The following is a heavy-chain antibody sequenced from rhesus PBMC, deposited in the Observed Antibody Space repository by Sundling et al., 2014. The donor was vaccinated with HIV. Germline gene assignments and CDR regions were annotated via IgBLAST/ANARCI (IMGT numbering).Heavy chain of an antibody. V-gene: IGHV4-147*01. Sequence: QVQLQESGPGLVKPSETLSLTCTVSGGSIRGPYYWTWIRQPPGQGLEWIGRIDANTGSTRYSPSLKSRVTISTDTSRNQLSLKLNSVTAADTAVYYCARDPMGYYNIWTGYKDGFDFWAKDSGSPSLQ. CDR3: ARDPMGYYNIWTGYKDGFDF. D-gene: IGHD3-3*01. CDR1: GGSIRGPYY. CDR2: IDANTGST. J-gene: IGHJ3*01.